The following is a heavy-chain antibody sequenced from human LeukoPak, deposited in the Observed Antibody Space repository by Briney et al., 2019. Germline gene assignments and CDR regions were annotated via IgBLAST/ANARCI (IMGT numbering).Heavy chain of an antibody. CDR2: IKQGGAVK. D-gene: IGHD2-21*01. CDR3: ARETYYKMDV. J-gene: IGHJ6*02. Sequence: GGSLRLSCAASGFTVSSNYMSWVRQAPGKGLEWVANIKQGGAVKYNEDSVKGRFTISRDNAKNSLYLQMNSLRAEDTAVYYCARETYYKMDVWGQGTTVTVSS. CDR1: GFTVSSNY. V-gene: IGHV3-7*01.